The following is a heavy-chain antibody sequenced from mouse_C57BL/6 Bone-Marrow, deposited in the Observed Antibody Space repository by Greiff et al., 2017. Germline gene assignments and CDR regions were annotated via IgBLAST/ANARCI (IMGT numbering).Heavy chain of an antibody. V-gene: IGHV5-17*01. CDR3: AIGSTWYCDV. Sequence: EVHLEESGGGLVKPGGSLKLSCAASGFTFSDYGMHWVRQTPEKGLEWVAYISSGSSTIYYADTVKGRFTITRDNAKNTLFLQMASLRSEDTAMYYCAIGSTWYCDVGGRGTTVTVTA. CDR1: GFTFSDYG. J-gene: IGHJ1*03. CDR2: ISSGSSTI. D-gene: IGHD1-1*01.